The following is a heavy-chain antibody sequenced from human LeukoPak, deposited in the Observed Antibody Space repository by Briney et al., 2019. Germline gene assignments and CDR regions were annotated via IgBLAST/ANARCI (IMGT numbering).Heavy chain of an antibody. CDR1: GSTFSDFY. D-gene: IGHD1-26*01. J-gene: IGHJ2*01. Sequence: GGSLRLSCAASGSTFSDFYMSWIRQAPGKGLEWISDISSHGTNIYYADSVKGRFTISRDNAKNSLELQMNSLRPEDTAVYYCAKDLIMGVQLDPDDWYFDLWGRGTLVTVSS. V-gene: IGHV3-11*01. CDR2: ISSHGTNI. CDR3: AKDLIMGVQLDPDDWYFDL.